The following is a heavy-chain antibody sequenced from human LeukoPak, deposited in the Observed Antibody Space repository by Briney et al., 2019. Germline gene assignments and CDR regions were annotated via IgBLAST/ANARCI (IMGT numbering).Heavy chain of an antibody. Sequence: GGSLRLSCVASGFTSRSYRFNWVRQPPGGGLEWVASTSSNSEYILHSDSLKGRFTVSRDNARDSLYLEMDSLRAEDTAIYYCARVPLDIILLYYMDVWGKGTAVTVSS. D-gene: IGHD3-9*01. V-gene: IGHV3-21*01. CDR2: TSSNSEYI. CDR1: GFTSRSYR. CDR3: ARVPLDIILLYYMDV. J-gene: IGHJ6*03.